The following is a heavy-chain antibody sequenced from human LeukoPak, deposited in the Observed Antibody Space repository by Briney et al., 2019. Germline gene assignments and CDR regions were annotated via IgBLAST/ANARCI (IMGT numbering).Heavy chain of an antibody. CDR3: ARGLDLLLWFGELVDY. J-gene: IGHJ4*02. V-gene: IGHV3-9*01. D-gene: IGHD3-10*01. CDR2: ICWNSGSI. Sequence: GGSLRLSCAASGFTFDVYAMHWVRQAPGKGLEWVSGICWNSGSIGYADSVKGRFTISRDNAKNSLYLQMNSLRAEDTAVYYCARGLDLLLWFGELVDYWGQGTLVTVSS. CDR1: GFTFDVYA.